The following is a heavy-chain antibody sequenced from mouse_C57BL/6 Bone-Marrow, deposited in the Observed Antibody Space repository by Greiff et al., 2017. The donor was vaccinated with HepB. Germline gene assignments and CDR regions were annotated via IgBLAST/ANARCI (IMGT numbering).Heavy chain of an antibody. CDR1: GYAFSSYW. V-gene: IGHV1-80*01. CDR3: ARSYYYCSSYWYFDV. Sequence: QVQLKESGAELVKPGASVKISCKASGYAFSSYWMNWVKQRPGKGLEWIGQIYPGDGDTNYNGKFKGKATLTADKSSSTAYMQLSSLTSEDSAVYFCARSYYYCSSYWYFDVWGTGTTVTVSS. CDR2: IYPGDGDT. J-gene: IGHJ1*03. D-gene: IGHD1-1*01.